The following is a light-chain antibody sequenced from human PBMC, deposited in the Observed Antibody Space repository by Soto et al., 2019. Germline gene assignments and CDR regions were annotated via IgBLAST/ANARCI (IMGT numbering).Light chain of an antibody. CDR2: DVS. J-gene: IGLJ1*01. V-gene: IGLV2-14*01. Sequence: QSVLTQPASVSGSPGQSITISCTGTSSDVGGYNYVSWYQQHPGKAPKLMIYDVSNRPSGVSNRISGSKSGNTASLTISGFQSEDEADYYRSSYTSSSTLYVFGTGTKVTVL. CDR3: SSYTSSSTLYV. CDR1: SSDVGGYNY.